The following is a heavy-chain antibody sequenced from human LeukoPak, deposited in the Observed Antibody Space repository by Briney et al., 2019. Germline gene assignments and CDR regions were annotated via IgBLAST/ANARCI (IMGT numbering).Heavy chain of an antibody. D-gene: IGHD1-26*01. V-gene: IGHV3-48*04. Sequence: GGSLRLSCAASGFTFSSYSMNWVRQAPGKGLEWVSYISSSSSTIYYADSVKGRFTISRDNAKNSLYLQMNSLRAEDTAVYYCARDLWWELRSIRDDAFDIWGQGTMVTVSS. CDR3: ARDLWWELRSIRDDAFDI. CDR2: ISSSSSTI. CDR1: GFTFSSYS. J-gene: IGHJ3*02.